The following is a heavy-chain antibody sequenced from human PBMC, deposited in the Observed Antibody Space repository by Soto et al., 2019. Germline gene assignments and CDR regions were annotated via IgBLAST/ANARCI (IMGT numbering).Heavy chain of an antibody. CDR1: GFTFSSYS. CDR3: ARSQSNTMIVVVIRPFDY. J-gene: IGHJ4*02. Sequence: GGSLRLSCAASGFTFSSYSMNWVRQAPGKGLEWVSSISSSSSYIYYADSVKGRFTISRDNAKNSLYLQMNSLRAEDTAVYYCARSQSNTMIVVVIRPFDYWGQGTLVTVSS. D-gene: IGHD3-22*01. V-gene: IGHV3-21*01. CDR2: ISSSSSYI.